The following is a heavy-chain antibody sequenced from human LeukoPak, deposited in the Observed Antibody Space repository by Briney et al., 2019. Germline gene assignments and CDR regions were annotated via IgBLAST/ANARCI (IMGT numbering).Heavy chain of an antibody. CDR2: IYISGIT. Sequence: SETLSLTCTVSGGSISSGSYYWSWIRQPAGKGLEWIGRIYISGITNYNPSLKSRVTISVDTSKNHFSLKLSSVTAADTAVYYCARGKSGDAFDIWGQGTTVTVSS. D-gene: IGHD6-25*01. CDR3: ARGKSGDAFDI. CDR1: GGSISSGSYY. J-gene: IGHJ3*02. V-gene: IGHV4-61*02.